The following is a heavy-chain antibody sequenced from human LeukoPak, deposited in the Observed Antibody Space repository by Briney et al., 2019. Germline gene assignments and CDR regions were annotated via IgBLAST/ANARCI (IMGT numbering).Heavy chain of an antibody. Sequence: SETLSLTCTVSGGSISSYYWTWIRQPPGKGLGLEWIGYIYYSGGTNYNPSLKSRVTISVDTSKDQFSLKLSSVTAADTAVYYCARHTVTTDPFDYWGQGTLVTVSS. D-gene: IGHD4-17*01. V-gene: IGHV4-59*01. CDR3: ARHTVTTDPFDY. J-gene: IGHJ4*02. CDR1: GGSISSYY. CDR2: IYYSGGT.